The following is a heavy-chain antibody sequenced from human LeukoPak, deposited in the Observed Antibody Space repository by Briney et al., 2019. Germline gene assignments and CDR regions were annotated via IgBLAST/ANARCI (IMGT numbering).Heavy chain of an antibody. D-gene: IGHD6-6*01. Sequence: PGGSLRLSCAASGFTFSSYEMNWVRQAPGKGLEWVSHISSGGSTIHYADSVKGRFTISRDNAKNSLYLQMSSLRAEDTATYYCATVGRSSRPGYWGQGALVTVSS. CDR1: GFTFSSYE. CDR3: ATVGRSSRPGY. CDR2: ISSGGSTI. J-gene: IGHJ4*02. V-gene: IGHV3-48*03.